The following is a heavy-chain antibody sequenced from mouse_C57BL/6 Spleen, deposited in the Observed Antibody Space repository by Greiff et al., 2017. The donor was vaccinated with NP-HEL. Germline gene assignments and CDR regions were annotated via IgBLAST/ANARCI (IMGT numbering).Heavy chain of an antibody. J-gene: IGHJ2*01. CDR1: GYTFTDYN. Sequence: VQLQQSGPELVKPGASVKIPCKASGYTFTDYNMDWVKQSHGKSLEWIGDINPNNGGTIYNQKFKGKATLTVDKSSSTAYMELRSLTSEDTAVYYCARSKGYDLYFDYWGQGTTLTVSS. CDR3: ARSKGYDLYFDY. V-gene: IGHV1-18*01. D-gene: IGHD2-3*01. CDR2: INPNNGGT.